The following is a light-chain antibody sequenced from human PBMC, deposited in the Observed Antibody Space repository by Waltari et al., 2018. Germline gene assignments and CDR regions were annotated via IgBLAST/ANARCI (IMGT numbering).Light chain of an antibody. V-gene: IGLV2-23*01. CDR1: SNEIGSSNF. CDR3: CSYGGRTNLI. Sequence: QSALTQPASLSGSPGQSITISCTVTSNEIGSSNFVSWYQHHPGNAPKANIYEGTMRPSGVSNRFSGSKSVNTASLTFSGLQPEDEADYYCCSYGGRTNLIFGGGTKLTVL. J-gene: IGLJ2*01. CDR2: EGT.